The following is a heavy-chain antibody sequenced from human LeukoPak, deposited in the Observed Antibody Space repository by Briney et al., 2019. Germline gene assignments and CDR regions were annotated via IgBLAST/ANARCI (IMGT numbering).Heavy chain of an antibody. CDR1: GGSISSGGYS. CDR2: IYHSGST. Sequence: SETLSLTCAVSGGSISSGGYSWSWIRQPPGKGLEWIGYIYHSGSTYYNPSLKSRVTISVDRSKNQFSLKLSSVTAADTAVYYCARDRYGGNSLDYWGQGTLVTVSS. J-gene: IGHJ4*02. CDR3: ARDRYGGNSLDY. V-gene: IGHV4-30-2*01. D-gene: IGHD4-23*01.